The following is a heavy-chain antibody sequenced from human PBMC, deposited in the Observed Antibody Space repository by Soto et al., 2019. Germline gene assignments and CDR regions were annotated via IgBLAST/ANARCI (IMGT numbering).Heavy chain of an antibody. CDR2: IGARSGST. CDR3: AKDLPGELLPNCFDS. Sequence: GGSLRLSCAASGFTFSSYAMSWVRQAPGKGLEWVSAIGARSGSTYYADSVKGRFTISTDKSKNTLYLQMNSLRVEDTAIYYCAKDLPGELLPNCFDSWGQGTLVTVSS. J-gene: IGHJ5*01. CDR1: GFTFSSYA. V-gene: IGHV3-23*01. D-gene: IGHD1-26*01.